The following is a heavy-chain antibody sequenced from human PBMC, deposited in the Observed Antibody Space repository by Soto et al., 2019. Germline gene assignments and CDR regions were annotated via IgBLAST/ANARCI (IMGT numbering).Heavy chain of an antibody. Sequence: QVQLVQSGAEVKKPGSSVKVSCKSSGGTFSSYTISWVRQAPGQGLEWMGRIIPILGIANYAQKFQGRVTVTADKSTSTDYMELSSPRSEDTAVYYCARDPRAAAALFQHCGQGTLLTVSS. V-gene: IGHV1-69*08. J-gene: IGHJ1*01. D-gene: IGHD6-13*01. CDR1: GGTFSSYT. CDR3: ARDPRAAAALFQH. CDR2: IIPILGIA.